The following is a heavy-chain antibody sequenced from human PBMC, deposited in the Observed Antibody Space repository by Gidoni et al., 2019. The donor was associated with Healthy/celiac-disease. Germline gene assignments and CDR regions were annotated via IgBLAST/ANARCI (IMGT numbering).Heavy chain of an antibody. Sequence: QMQLVQSGPEVKKPGTSVKVSCKASGFTFTRSAVQWVRQARGQRLEWIGWIVVGSGNTNYAQKFQERVTITRDMSTSTAYMELSSLRSEDTAVYYCAAVGDSGYDLPYYYYGMDVWGQGTTVTVSS. V-gene: IGHV1-58*01. CDR3: AAVGDSGYDLPYYYYGMDV. J-gene: IGHJ6*02. CDR2: IVVGSGNT. D-gene: IGHD5-12*01. CDR1: GFTFTRSA.